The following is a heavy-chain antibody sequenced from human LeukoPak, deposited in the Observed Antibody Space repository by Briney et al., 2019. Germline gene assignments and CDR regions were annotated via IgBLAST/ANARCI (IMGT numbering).Heavy chain of an antibody. J-gene: IGHJ5*02. CDR3: ARADYYDSSGYYLDWFDP. CDR2: IIPIFGTA. CDR1: GGTFSNYA. Sequence: ASVKVSCKASGGTFSNYAISWVRQAPGQGLEWMGGIIPIFGTANYAQKFRGRVTITADKSSRTAYMELSSLRSEDTAVYYCARADYYDSSGYYLDWFDPWGQGTLVTVSS. V-gene: IGHV1-69*06. D-gene: IGHD3-22*01.